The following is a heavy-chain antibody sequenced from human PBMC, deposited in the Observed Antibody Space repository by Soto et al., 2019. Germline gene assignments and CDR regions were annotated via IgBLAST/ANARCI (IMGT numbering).Heavy chain of an antibody. D-gene: IGHD1-1*01. J-gene: IGHJ3*02. Sequence: PGGSLRLTCAASGFTFSSYGMHWLRQAPGKGLEWVALISFDGGDKHYADSVKGRFSISRDNVKNSLYLQMNSLRAEDTAVYYCAKDHDQDAFDIWGQGTMVTVSS. V-gene: IGHV3-30*13. CDR2: ISFDGGDK. CDR1: GFTFSSYG. CDR3: AKDHDQDAFDI.